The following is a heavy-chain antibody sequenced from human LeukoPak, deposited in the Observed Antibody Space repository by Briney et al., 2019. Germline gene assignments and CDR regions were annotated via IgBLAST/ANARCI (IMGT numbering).Heavy chain of an antibody. J-gene: IGHJ4*02. Sequence: GGSLRLSCAASGFTFSSYAMSWVRHAPGKGLEWISVIYGEGSGGSTYYAESMKARFTISRDNSKNTVYLQMNSLRAEDTAVYFCARVRFVEFFDYWGQGTLVTVSS. CDR3: ARVRFVEFFDY. CDR1: GFTFSSYA. CDR2: IYGEGSGGST. V-gene: IGHV3-23*01. D-gene: IGHD3-3*01.